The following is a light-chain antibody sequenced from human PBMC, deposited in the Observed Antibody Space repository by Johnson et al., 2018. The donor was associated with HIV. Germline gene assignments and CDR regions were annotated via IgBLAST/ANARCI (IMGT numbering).Light chain of an antibody. CDR1: SSNIGSHY. J-gene: IGLJ1*01. V-gene: IGLV1-51*01. CDR2: DTI. CDR3: GTWDSSLNAYV. Sequence: QSVLTQSPSVSAAPGQKVTISCYGSSSNIGSHYVSWYQQVPGTAPRLVIYDTIKRHSGIPDRFSGSKSGTSATLGITGLQTGDEADYYCGTWDSSLNAYVFGAATKVAVL.